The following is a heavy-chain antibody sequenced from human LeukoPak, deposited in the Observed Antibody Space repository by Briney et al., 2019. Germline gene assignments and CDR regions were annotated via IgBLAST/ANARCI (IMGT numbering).Heavy chain of an antibody. J-gene: IGHJ3*02. CDR1: GGSISSYY. CDR3: ARDTYYDSSGYNDAFDI. V-gene: IGHV4-4*07. D-gene: IGHD3-22*01. Sequence: SETLSLTCTVSGGSISSYYWSWIRQPAGKGLEWIGRIYTSGSTNYNPSLKSRVTMSVGTSKNQFSLKLSSVTAADTAVYYCARDTYYDSSGYNDAFDIWGQGTMVTVSS. CDR2: IYTSGST.